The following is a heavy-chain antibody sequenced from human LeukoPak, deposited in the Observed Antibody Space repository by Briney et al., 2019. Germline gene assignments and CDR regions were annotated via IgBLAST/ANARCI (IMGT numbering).Heavy chain of an antibody. J-gene: IGHJ3*02. CDR1: GGTFSSYA. V-gene: IGHV1-69*13. CDR2: IIPIFGTA. Sequence: SVKVSCKASGGTFSSYAISWVRQAPGQGLEWMGGIIPIFGTANYAQKFQGRVTITADESTSTAYMELSSLRSEDTAVYYCARAIYSSGWFDAFDIWGQGTMVTVSS. D-gene: IGHD6-19*01. CDR3: ARAIYSSGWFDAFDI.